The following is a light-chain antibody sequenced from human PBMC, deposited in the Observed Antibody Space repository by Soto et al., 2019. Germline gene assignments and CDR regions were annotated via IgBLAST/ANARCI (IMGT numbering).Light chain of an antibody. J-gene: IGLJ1*01. CDR3: SSYTSSRSYV. V-gene: IGLV2-14*01. Sequence: QSVLTQPASVSGSPGQSITISCTGASSDIGGYNYVSWCQQHPGKAPKLMIYDVSNRPSGVSNRFSGSKSGNTASLTISGLQAEDEADYYCSSYTSSRSYVFGTGTKVTVL. CDR2: DVS. CDR1: SSDIGGYNY.